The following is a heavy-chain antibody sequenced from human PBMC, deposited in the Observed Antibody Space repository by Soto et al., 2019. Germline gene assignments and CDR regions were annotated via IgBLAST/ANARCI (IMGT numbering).Heavy chain of an antibody. Sequence: YLRLSCAASGFTFDDYAMHWVRQAPGKGLEWVSGISWNSGSIGYADSVKGRFTISRDNAKNSLYLQMNSLRAEDTALYYCAKDMGIAVAVQTSHGMDFWGQGTTVSVSS. CDR2: ISWNSGSI. CDR3: AKDMGIAVAVQTSHGMDF. V-gene: IGHV3-9*01. J-gene: IGHJ6*02. CDR1: GFTFDDYA. D-gene: IGHD6-19*01.